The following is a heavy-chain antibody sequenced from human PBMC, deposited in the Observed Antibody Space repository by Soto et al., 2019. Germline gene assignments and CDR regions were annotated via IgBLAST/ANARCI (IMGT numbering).Heavy chain of an antibody. CDR3: ARSPLNY. CDR1: GGSISNNNYY. J-gene: IGHJ4*02. Sequence: PSETLSLTCTVSGGSISNNNYYWGWIRQPPGKGLEWIWCIYYSGSTYYNPSLKSRVTISVDRSKNQFSLKLSSVTAADTALYYCARSPLNYWGQGTLVTVSS. CDR2: IYYSGST. V-gene: IGHV4-39*01.